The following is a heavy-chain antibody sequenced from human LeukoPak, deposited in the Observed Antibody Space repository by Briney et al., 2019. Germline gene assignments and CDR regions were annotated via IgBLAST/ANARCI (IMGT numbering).Heavy chain of an antibody. D-gene: IGHD2-2*01. CDR1: GFTFSNYW. CDR3: ARDGRWEKTPSC. CDR2: IKPDGSEK. V-gene: IGHV3-7*01. Sequence: GGSLRLSCAASGFTFSNYWMSWVRQAPGKGLEWVANIKPDGSEKYCVDSVKGRFTISRDNAKNSLFLQMNSLRAEDTAVYYCARDGRWEKTPSCWGQGTLVTVSS. J-gene: IGHJ4*02.